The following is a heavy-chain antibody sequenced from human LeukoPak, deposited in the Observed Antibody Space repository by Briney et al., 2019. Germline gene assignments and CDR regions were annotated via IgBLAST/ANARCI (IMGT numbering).Heavy chain of an antibody. Sequence: PGGSLRLSCAASGFAFSNYAMAWVRQAPGKEPEWVSVITGGGADTYQIDSVKGRFTISRDNSKNTLYLQMNSLRAEDTAVYFCAKGTLGHCNGASCYPLDYWSQGTLVTVSS. CDR3: AKGTLGHCNGASCYPLDY. CDR1: GFAFSNYA. J-gene: IGHJ4*02. V-gene: IGHV3-23*01. CDR2: ITGGGADT. D-gene: IGHD2-15*01.